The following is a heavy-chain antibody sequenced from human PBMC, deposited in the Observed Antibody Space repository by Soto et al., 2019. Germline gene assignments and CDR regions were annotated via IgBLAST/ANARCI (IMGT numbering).Heavy chain of an antibody. CDR2: IIGSGGST. D-gene: IGHD2-2*01. CDR3: AKVPSWLYYFDY. V-gene: IGHV3-23*01. J-gene: IGHJ4*02. Sequence: PGGSLRLSCAASGFTFSSYAMSWVRQAPGKGLEWVSAIIGSGGSTYYADSVKGRFTISRDNSKNTLYLQMNSLRAEDTAVYYCAKVPSWLYYFDYWGQGTLVTVSS. CDR1: GFTFSSYA.